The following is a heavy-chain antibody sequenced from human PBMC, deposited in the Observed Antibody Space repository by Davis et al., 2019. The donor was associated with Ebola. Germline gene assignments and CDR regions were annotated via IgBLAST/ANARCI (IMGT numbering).Heavy chain of an antibody. CDR2: TYYNSKWYN. CDR3: ARGWLQSGMDV. J-gene: IGHJ6*04. CDR1: GDSVSSSGAA. V-gene: IGHV6-1*01. D-gene: IGHD6-19*01. Sequence: PSETLSLTCAISGDSVSSSGAAWIWIRQSPSRGLEWLGRTYYNSKWYNDYAVSVKSRITINPDTAKNQVSLQMNSVTPEDTAVYYCARGWLQSGMDVWGKGTTVTVSS.